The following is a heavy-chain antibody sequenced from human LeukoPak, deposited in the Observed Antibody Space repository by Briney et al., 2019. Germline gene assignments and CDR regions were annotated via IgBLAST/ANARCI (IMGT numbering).Heavy chain of an antibody. CDR1: GGSISSGGYS. Sequence: SSQTLSLTCAVSGGSISSGGYSWSWIRQPPGKGLEWIGYIYYSGSTYYNPSLKSRVTISVDTSKNQFSLKLSSVTAADTAVYYCARDQVVVAAPNYYYYGMDVWGKGTTVTVSS. CDR2: IYYSGST. CDR3: ARDQVVVAAPNYYYYGMDV. D-gene: IGHD2-15*01. J-gene: IGHJ6*04. V-gene: IGHV4-31*11.